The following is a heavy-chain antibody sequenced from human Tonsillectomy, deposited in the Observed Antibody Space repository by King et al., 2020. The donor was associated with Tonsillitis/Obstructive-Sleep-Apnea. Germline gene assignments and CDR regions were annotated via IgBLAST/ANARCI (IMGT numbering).Heavy chain of an antibody. CDR3: AKELEEGGQGLTTDWFDP. J-gene: IGHJ5*02. CDR1: GFTFSRYA. V-gene: IGHV3-30*18. CDR2: ISFDGSNK. Sequence: VQLVESGGGVVQPGRSLRLSCAASGFTFSRYAMHWVLQAPGKGLEWVAVISFDGSNKYYADSVKVRFTIPRDNSKNTQFLQMNSPRGEDTAVYYCAKELEEGGQGLTTDWFDPWGQGTLVTVSS. D-gene: IGHD4-11*01.